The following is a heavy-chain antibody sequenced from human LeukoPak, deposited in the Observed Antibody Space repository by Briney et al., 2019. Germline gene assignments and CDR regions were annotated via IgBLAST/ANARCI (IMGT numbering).Heavy chain of an antibody. J-gene: IGHJ4*02. CDR1: GGTFSSYA. CDR3: ARAIRDFWSGYLFDY. D-gene: IGHD3-3*01. Sequence: SVKVSCKASGGTFSSYAISWVRQAPGQGLEWMGGIIPIFGTANYAQKFQGRVTITADESTSTAYMELSSLRSEDTDVYYCARAIRDFWSGYLFDYWGQGPLVTVSS. V-gene: IGHV1-69*13. CDR2: IIPIFGTA.